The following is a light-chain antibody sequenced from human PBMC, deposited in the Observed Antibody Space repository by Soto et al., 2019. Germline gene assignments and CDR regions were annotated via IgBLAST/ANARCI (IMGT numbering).Light chain of an antibody. CDR2: EVS. CDR1: SSDFGGYNY. CDR3: SSYTSTSTLVV. J-gene: IGLJ2*01. Sequence: QSALTQPASVSGSPGQAITISCTGTSSDFGGYNYVSWYQHHPDKAPKLILYEVSSRPSGVSNRFSGSKSGNTASLTISGLQAEDEADYYCSSYTSTSTLVVFGGGTKLTVL. V-gene: IGLV2-14*01.